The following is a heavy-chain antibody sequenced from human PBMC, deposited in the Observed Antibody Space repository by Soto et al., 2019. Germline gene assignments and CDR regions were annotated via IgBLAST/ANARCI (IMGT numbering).Heavy chain of an antibody. J-gene: IGHJ4*02. V-gene: IGHV1-2*04. CDR2: INPNSGGT. CDR1: GYTFTGYY. D-gene: IGHD2-2*02. Sequence: ASVKVSCKASGYTFTGYYMHWVRQAPGQGLEWMGWINPNSGGTNYAQKFQGWVTLTRDTSISTAYMELSRLRSDDTAVDYCARDLEHCTTTNCYTAGIDYWGQGTLVTVSS. CDR3: ARDLEHCTTTNCYTAGIDY.